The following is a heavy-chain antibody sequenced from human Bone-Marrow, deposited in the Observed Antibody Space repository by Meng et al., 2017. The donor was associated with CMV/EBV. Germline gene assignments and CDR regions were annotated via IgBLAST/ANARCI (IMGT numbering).Heavy chain of an antibody. CDR1: GFTFSSYA. CDR2: ISGSGGSI. Sequence: GESLKISCAASGFTFSSYAMSWVRQAPGKGLEWVSAISGSGGSIYYADSVKGRFTISRDNSKNTLYLQMNSLRVEDTAVYYCAWAGGGYFWGQGTLVTVS. CDR3: AWAGGGYF. J-gene: IGHJ4*02. D-gene: IGHD3-10*01. V-gene: IGHV3-23*01.